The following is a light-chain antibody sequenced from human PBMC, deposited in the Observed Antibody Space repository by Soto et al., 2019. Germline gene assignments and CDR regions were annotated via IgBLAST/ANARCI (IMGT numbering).Light chain of an antibody. Sequence: QSALTQPASVSGSPGQSITISCTGTSSDVGGYNYVSWYQQHQGKAPKLMIYEVSNRPSGVSNRFSGSKSGNTASLTISGLQAEDEADYYCSSYTSSSIDYVFGTGTQLTVL. CDR1: SSDVGGYNY. CDR3: SSYTSSSIDYV. CDR2: EVS. J-gene: IGLJ1*01. V-gene: IGLV2-14*01.